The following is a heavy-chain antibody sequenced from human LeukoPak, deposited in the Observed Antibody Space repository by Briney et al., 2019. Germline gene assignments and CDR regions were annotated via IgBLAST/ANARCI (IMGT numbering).Heavy chain of an antibody. D-gene: IGHD6-13*01. CDR3: ARGSVGSSWLYYYYYYGMDV. CDR1: GYTFTSYS. CDR2: ISAYNGNT. Sequence: ASVKVSCKASGYTFTSYSITWVRQAPGQGLEWMGWISAYNGNTNYAQKLQGRVTMTTDASTSTAYMELRSLRSDDTAVYYCARGSVGSSWLYYYYYYGMDVWGQGTTVTVSS. J-gene: IGHJ6*02. V-gene: IGHV1-18*04.